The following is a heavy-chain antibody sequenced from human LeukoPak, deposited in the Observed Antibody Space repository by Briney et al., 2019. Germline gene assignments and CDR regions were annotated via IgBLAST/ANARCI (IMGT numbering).Heavy chain of an antibody. CDR3: TRDLSHSGWYQEGY. D-gene: IGHD6-19*01. CDR2: IYSSVGV. J-gene: IGHJ4*02. CDR1: RGSISSYY. V-gene: IGHV4-4*07. Sequence: SETLSLTCTVCRGSISSYYWSWIRQPAGKGLEWIGRIYSSVGVNYNLSLKSRVTMSVDASNNQFSLKLTSVTAAETAGYYVTRDLSHSGWYQEGYWGQGTLVTVSS.